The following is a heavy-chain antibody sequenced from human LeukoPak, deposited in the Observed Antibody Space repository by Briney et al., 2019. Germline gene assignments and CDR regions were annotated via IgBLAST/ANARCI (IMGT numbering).Heavy chain of an antibody. CDR2: IKQDGSEK. CDR1: GFTFSSYW. CDR3: ARETSALYYYYYMDV. V-gene: IGHV3-7*01. J-gene: IGHJ6*03. Sequence: GGSLRLSCAASGFTFSSYWMSWVRQAPGKGLEWVANIKQDGSEKYYVDSVKGRFTISRDSAKNSLYLQMNSLRAEDTAVYYCARETSALYYYYYMDVWGKGTTVTVSS.